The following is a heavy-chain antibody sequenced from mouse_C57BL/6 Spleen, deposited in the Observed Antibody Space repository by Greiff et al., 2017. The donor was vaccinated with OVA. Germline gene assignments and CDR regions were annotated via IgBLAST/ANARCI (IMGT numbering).Heavy chain of an antibody. CDR1: GYTFTDYN. Sequence: VQLKQSGPELVKPGASVKIPCKASGYTFTDYNMDWVKQSHGKSLEWIGDINPNSGGTIYNQKFKGKATLTVDKSSSTAYMELRSLTSEDTAGYYCARGGNDEYFDVWGKGTTVTVSS. D-gene: IGHD2-2*01. CDR2: INPNSGGT. V-gene: IGHV1-18*01. J-gene: IGHJ1*03. CDR3: ARGGNDEYFDV.